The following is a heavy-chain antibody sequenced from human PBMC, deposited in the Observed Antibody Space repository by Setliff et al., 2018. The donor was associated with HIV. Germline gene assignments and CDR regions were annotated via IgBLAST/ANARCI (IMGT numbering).Heavy chain of an antibody. Sequence: SETLSLTCTVSGGSLNSDGYYWSWIRQLPGKGLDWIGYIYYSGSTYYNPSLQSRVTMSRDTSKNQFSLHLRSVTAADTAVYYCAEGAVTFGGVLNYWGQGAQVTVSS. V-gene: IGHV4-30-4*08. CDR1: GGSLNSDGYY. D-gene: IGHD3-16*01. J-gene: IGHJ4*02. CDR3: AEGAVTFGGVLNY. CDR2: IYYSGST.